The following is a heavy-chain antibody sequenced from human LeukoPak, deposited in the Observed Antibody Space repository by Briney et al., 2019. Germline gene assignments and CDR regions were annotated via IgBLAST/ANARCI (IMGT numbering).Heavy chain of an antibody. CDR3: ARDVGEYCSSVSCYASDY. CDR1: GLTFSSYE. D-gene: IGHD2-2*01. V-gene: IGHV3-48*03. Sequence: GGSLRLSCAASGLTFSSYEMNWVRQAPGKGLEWVSYISSSGSTIYYADSVKGRFTISRDNAKNSLYLQMNSLRAEDTAVYYCARDVGEYCSSVSCYASDYWGQGTLVTVSS. CDR2: ISSSGSTI. J-gene: IGHJ4*02.